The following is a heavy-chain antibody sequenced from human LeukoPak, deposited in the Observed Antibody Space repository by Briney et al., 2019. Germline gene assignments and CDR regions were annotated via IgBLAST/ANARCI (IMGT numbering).Heavy chain of an antibody. J-gene: IGHJ4*02. Sequence: SETLSLTCTVSGGSISSYYWSWIRQPPGKGLEWIGYIYYSGSTNYNPSLKGRVTISVDTSKNQFSLKLSSVTAAGTAVYYCARDDGTAIDYWGQGTLVTVSS. V-gene: IGHV4-59*01. D-gene: IGHD5-18*01. CDR3: ARDDGTAIDY. CDR2: IYYSGST. CDR1: GGSISSYY.